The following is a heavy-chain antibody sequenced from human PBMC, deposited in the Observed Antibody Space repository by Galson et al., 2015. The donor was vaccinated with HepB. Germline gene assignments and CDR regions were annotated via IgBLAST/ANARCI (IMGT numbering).Heavy chain of an antibody. V-gene: IGHV3-15*01. CDR3: TTAPRHYEPGRYYNEVSY. Sequence: SLRLSCAVSGLTVTSAWMSWVRQAPGKGLEWVGRIKSKSDGGTTDYPAPVKGRFTISRDDSKNTLYLQMNSLKTEDTAVYYCTTAPRHYEPGRYYNEVSYWGQGTLVTVSS. CDR1: GLTVTSAW. J-gene: IGHJ4*02. CDR2: IKSKSDGGTT. D-gene: IGHD3-10*01.